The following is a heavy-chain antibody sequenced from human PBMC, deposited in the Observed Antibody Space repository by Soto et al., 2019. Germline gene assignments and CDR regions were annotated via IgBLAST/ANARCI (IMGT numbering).Heavy chain of an antibody. V-gene: IGHV3-49*04. CDR3: TRDSTVTTYYYYYYGMDV. Sequence: PGGSLRLSCAASGFIFSNAWMNWVRQAPGKGLEWVGFIRSKAYGGTTEYAASVKGRFTISRDDSKSIAYLQMNSLKTEDTAVYYCTRDSTVTTYYYYYYGMDVWGQGTTVTVS. J-gene: IGHJ6*02. CDR1: GFIFSNAW. D-gene: IGHD4-17*01. CDR2: IRSKAYGGTT.